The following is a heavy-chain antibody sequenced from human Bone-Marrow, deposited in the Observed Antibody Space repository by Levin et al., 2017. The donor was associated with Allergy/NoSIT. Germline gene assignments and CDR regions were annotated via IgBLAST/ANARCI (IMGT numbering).Heavy chain of an antibody. D-gene: IGHD6-6*01. J-gene: IGHJ3*02. CDR2: IYGDGRT. CDR3: AKEEYSSSSMLAGAFDI. V-gene: IGHV3-53*01. CDR1: GFDVSRKY. Sequence: QPGESLKISCAASGFDVSRKYISWVRQAPGKGLEWVSAIYGDGRTYYADSVRGRFTVSRDNSKNTVYLQLNSLRAADTAVYFCAKEEYSSSSMLAGAFDIWGQGTMVTVSS.